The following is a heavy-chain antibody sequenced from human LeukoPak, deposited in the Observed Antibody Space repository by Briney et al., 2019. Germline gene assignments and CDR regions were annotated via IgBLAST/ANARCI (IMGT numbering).Heavy chain of an antibody. D-gene: IGHD6-13*01. J-gene: IGHJ3*02. CDR1: GGSISSYY. V-gene: IGHV4-4*07. CDR3: ARAKGLAAAGTRVEAFDI. Sequence: KPSETLSLTCTVSGGSISSYYWSWIRQPAGKGLEWIGRIYTSGSTNYNPSLKSRVTMSVDTSKNQFSLKLSSVTAADTAVYYCARAKGLAAAGTRVEAFDIWGQGTMVTVSS. CDR2: IYTSGST.